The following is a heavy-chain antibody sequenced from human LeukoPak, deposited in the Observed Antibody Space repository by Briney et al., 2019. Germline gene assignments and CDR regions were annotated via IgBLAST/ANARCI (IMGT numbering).Heavy chain of an antibody. CDR1: GFTFSSYS. Sequence: PGGSLRLSCAASGFTFSSYSMNWVRQAPGKGLEWVSSISSSSSYIYYADSVKGRFTISRDNAKNSLYLQMNSLRAEDTAVYYCAREGQWLAYYFDYWGQGTLVTVSS. CDR2: ISSSSSYI. CDR3: AREGQWLAYYFDY. D-gene: IGHD6-19*01. V-gene: IGHV3-21*01. J-gene: IGHJ4*02.